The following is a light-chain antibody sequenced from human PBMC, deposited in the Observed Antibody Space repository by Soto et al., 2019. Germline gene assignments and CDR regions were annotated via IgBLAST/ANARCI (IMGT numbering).Light chain of an antibody. V-gene: IGKV1-5*03. CDR2: KTS. J-gene: IGKJ1*01. Sequence: DIHMTQSPSTLSASVGDRVTITRRASQRLTMWLAWYQQKPGKDPNLLIFKTSSLESGFPSRFSGSGSGTEFTLTISSLQAYEFATYYCQHWADYSWTFGQGNKV. CDR3: QHWADYSWT. CDR1: QRLTMW.